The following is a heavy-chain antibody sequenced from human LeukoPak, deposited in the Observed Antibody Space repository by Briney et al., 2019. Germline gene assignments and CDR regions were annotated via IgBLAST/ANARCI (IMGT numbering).Heavy chain of an antibody. Sequence: ASVKVSCKASGYTFTSYGISWVRQAPGQGLEWMGWISAYNGNTNYAQKLQGRVTMTTDTSTSTAYMELRSLRSDDTAVYYCARDQVPHGRRPMVDYWGQGTLVTVSS. CDR3: ARDQVPHGRRPMVDY. CDR1: GYTFTSYG. J-gene: IGHJ4*02. D-gene: IGHD3-10*01. CDR2: ISAYNGNT. V-gene: IGHV1-18*01.